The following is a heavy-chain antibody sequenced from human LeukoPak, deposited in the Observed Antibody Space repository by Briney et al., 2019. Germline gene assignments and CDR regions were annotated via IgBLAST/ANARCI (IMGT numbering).Heavy chain of an antibody. J-gene: IGHJ4*02. CDR1: GGSVSSGSYY. V-gene: IGHV4-61*01. Sequence: ASETLSLTCTVSGGSVSSGSYYWSWIRQPPGKGLEWIGYIYYSGSTNYNPSLKSRVTISVDTSKNQFSLKLSSVTAADTAVYYCARYVRGFDYWGQGTLVTVSS. CDR3: ARYVRGFDY. CDR2: IYYSGST. D-gene: IGHD3-16*01.